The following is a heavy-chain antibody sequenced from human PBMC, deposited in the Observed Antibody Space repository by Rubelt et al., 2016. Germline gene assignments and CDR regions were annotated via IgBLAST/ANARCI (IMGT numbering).Heavy chain of an antibody. Sequence: QVQLVQSGAEVKKPGASVKVSCKASGYTFTGYYMHWVRQAPGQGLEWMGWINPNSGGTNYAQKVQGGVTMTRDTSISRAYMELSRLRSDDTAVYYCARLSSGWYYFDYWGQGTLVTVSS. J-gene: IGHJ4*02. D-gene: IGHD6-19*01. CDR3: ARLSSGWYYFDY. CDR1: GYTFTGYY. V-gene: IGHV1-2*02. CDR2: INPNSGGT.